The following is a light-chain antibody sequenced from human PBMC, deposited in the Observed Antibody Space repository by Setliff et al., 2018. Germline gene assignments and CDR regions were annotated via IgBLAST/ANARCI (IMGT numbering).Light chain of an antibody. CDR3: CSYAGRYTPYV. V-gene: IGLV2-11*01. CDR1: SSDVGGYNY. CDR2: DVS. Sequence: QSVLTQPRSVSGSPGQSVTISCTGTSSDVGGYNYVSWYQQHPGKAPKLMISDVSKRPSGVPDRFPGSKSGTTASLTISGLQAEDEADYYCCSYAGRYTPYVFGSGTKVTVL. J-gene: IGLJ1*01.